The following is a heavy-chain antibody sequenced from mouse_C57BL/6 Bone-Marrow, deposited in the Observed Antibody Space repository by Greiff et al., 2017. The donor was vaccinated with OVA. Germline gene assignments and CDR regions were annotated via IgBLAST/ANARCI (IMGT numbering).Heavy chain of an antibody. J-gene: IGHJ4*01. CDR3: AWDYYGRTRGAMDY. Sequence: DVKLVESGGDLVKPGGSLKLSCAASGFTFSSYGMSWVRQTPDKRLEWVATISSGGSYTYYPDSVKGRFTISRDNAKNTLYLQMSSLKSEDTAMYYCAWDYYGRTRGAMDYWGQGTSVTVSS. D-gene: IGHD1-2*01. CDR1: GFTFSSYG. CDR2: ISSGGSYT. V-gene: IGHV5-6*02.